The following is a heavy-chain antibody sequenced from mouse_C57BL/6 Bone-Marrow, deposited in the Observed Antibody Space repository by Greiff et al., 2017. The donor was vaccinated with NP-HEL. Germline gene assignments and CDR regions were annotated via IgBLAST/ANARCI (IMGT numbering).Heavy chain of an antibody. Sequence: QVQLQQSGAELARPGASVKLSCKASGYTFTSYGISWVKQRTGQGLEWIGAIYPRSGNTYYNEKFKGKATLTADKSSSTAYMELRSLTSEDSAVYFCARAYDGYYGFDYWGQGTTLTVSS. V-gene: IGHV1-81*01. D-gene: IGHD2-3*01. CDR1: GYTFTSYG. J-gene: IGHJ2*01. CDR2: IYPRSGNT. CDR3: ARAYDGYYGFDY.